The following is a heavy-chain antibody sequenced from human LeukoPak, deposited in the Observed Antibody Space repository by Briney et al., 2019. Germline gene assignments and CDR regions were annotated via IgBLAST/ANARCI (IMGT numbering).Heavy chain of an antibody. CDR3: ARDPYYYYYGMDV. V-gene: IGHV1-69*13. J-gene: IGHJ6*02. CDR1: GYTFTSYG. Sequence: GASVKVSCKASGYTFTSYGISWVRQAPGQGLEWMGGIIPIFGTANYAQKFQGRVTITADESTSTAYMELSSLRSEDTAVYYCARDPYYYYYGMDVWGQGTTVTVSS. CDR2: IIPIFGTA.